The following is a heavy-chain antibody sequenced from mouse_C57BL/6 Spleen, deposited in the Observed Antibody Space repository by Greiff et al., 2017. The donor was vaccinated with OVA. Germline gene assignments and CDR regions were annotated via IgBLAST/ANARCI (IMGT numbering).Heavy chain of an antibody. CDR1: GYSITSGYY. Sequence: EVQLQESGPGLVKPSQSLSLTCSVTGYSITSGYYWNWIRQFPGNKLEWMGYISYDGSNNYNPSLKSRRSITRDTSKKQFFLKLNSVTTEDTATYDGARVDYYGSSYLDYWGQGTTLTVSS. V-gene: IGHV3-6*01. CDR3: ARVDYYGSSYLDY. D-gene: IGHD1-1*01. CDR2: ISYDGSN. J-gene: IGHJ2*01.